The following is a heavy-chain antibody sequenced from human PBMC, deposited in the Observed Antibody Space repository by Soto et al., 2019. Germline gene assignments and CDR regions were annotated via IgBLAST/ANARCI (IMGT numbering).Heavy chain of an antibody. CDR3: AVGGGDLSLTPFDY. CDR1: GFNFKAYG. Sequence: GGSLRLSCVASGFNFKAYGMHWVRQAPGKGLEWVAVISTDGTNQHHADSVKGRFTSSRDNFKNTLYLKKNSLRPEDTAVYFCAVGGGDLSLTPFDYWGQGTLVTVS. D-gene: IGHD3-16*02. CDR2: ISTDGTNQ. V-gene: IGHV3-30-3*01. J-gene: IGHJ4*02.